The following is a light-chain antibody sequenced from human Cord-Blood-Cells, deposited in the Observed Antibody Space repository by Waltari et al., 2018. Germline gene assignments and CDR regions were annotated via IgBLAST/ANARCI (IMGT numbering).Light chain of an antibody. CDR1: QSVSSN. CDR3: QQYNNWPQT. J-gene: IGKJ1*01. CDR2: GAS. V-gene: IGKV3-15*01. Sequence: EIVMTQSPATLSVSPGERATLSCRASQSVSSNLALYQQKPGQAPKLLIYGASTRATGIPARFSGSGSGTEFTLTISILQSEDFAVYYCQQYNNWPQTFGQGTKVEIK.